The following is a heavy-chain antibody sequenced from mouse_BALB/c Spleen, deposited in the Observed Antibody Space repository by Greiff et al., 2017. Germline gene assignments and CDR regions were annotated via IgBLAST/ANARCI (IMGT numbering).Heavy chain of an antibody. D-gene: IGHD2-14*01. CDR1: GFTFSDYY. CDR3: ARGGYRYDRGAYAMDY. V-gene: IGHV5-4*02. CDR2: ISDGGSYT. J-gene: IGHJ4*01. Sequence: EVQLVESGGGLVQPGGSLKLSCAASGFTFSDYYMYWVRQTPEKRLEWVATISDGGSYTYYPDSVKGRFTISRDNAKNNLYLQMSSLKSEDTAMYYCARGGYRYDRGAYAMDYWGQGTSVTVSS.